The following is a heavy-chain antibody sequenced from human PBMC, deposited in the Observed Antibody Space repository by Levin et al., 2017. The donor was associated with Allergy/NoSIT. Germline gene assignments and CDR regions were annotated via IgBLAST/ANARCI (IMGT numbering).Heavy chain of an antibody. CDR1: GFTFSSHG. V-gene: IGHV3-30*03. CDR3: ATQGVRIPAVGTRGWYFDL. J-gene: IGHJ2*01. CDR2: ISFHGRDI. D-gene: IGHD6-13*01. Sequence: LSLTCAASGFTFSSHGMHWVRQAPGKGPEWVALISFHGRDIYYGDSVRGRFTISRDNSKYTVYLQMDSLRAEDTAIYYCATQGVRIPAVGTRGWYFDLWGRGTPVTVSS.